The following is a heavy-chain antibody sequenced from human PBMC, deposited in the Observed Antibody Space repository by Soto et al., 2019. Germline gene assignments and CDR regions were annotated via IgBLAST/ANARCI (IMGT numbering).Heavy chain of an antibody. CDR1: GGTFSSYT. D-gene: IGHD3-10*01. V-gene: IGHV1-69*08. J-gene: IGHJ4*02. CDR3: AREIWFGGEEAFDY. Sequence: QVQLVQSGAEVKKPGSSVKVSCKASGGTFSSYTISWVRQAPGQGLEWMGRIIPILGIANYAQKFQGRVTITADKSTSTAYMELSSLRSEDTAVYYCAREIWFGGEEAFDYWGQGTLVTVSS. CDR2: IIPILGIA.